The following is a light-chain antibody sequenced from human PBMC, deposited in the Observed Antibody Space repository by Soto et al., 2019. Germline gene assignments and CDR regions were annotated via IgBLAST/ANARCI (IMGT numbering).Light chain of an antibody. V-gene: IGKV1-33*01. CDR3: QQYDDLLPT. J-gene: IGKJ2*01. CDR1: QGIANY. CDR2: DAS. Sequence: DIQMTQSPSSLSVSVGDRVTITCQASQGIANYLNWYQQKPGKAPKVLIYDASSLESGVPSRFSGSGSGTDFTFTISSLQPEDVATYYCQQYDDLLPTFGQGTKLEIK.